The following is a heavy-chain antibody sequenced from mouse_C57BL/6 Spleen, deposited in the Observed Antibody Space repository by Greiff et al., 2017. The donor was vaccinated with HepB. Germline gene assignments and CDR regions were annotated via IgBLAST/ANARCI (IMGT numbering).Heavy chain of an antibody. D-gene: IGHD2-3*01. V-gene: IGHV1-55*01. CDR2: IYPGSGST. CDR3: AGVRDYDGYFSMDY. J-gene: IGHJ4*01. CDR1: GYTFTSYW. Sequence: VQLQQPGAELVKPGASVKMSCKASGYTFTSYWITWVKQRPGQGLEWIGDIYPGSGSTNYNEKFKSQATLTVDTSSSTAYMQLSSLTSEDSAVYYCAGVRDYDGYFSMDYWGQGTSVTVSS.